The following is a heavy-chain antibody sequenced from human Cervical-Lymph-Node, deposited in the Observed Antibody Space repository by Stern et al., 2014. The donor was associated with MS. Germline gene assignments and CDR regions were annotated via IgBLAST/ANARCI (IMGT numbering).Heavy chain of an antibody. D-gene: IGHD2-2*02. Sequence: VQLVXSGXXVXKPGSSVKXXXXXSXXTXXVXAXXXXXQAPGQGLXWXGXIIPILGTANYAQKFQGRVTITADESTRTTSMQLSSLRSNDTAVYYCARDGRHTYTYALDVWGQGTTVTVSS. CDR2: IIPILGTA. CDR3: ARDGRHTYTYALDV. CDR1: XXTXXVXA. J-gene: IGHJ6*02. V-gene: IGHV1-69*01.